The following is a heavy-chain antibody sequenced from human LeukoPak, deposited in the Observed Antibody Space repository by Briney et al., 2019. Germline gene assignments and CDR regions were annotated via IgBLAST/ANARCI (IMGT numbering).Heavy chain of an antibody. D-gene: IGHD3-3*01. Sequence: SETLSLTCTVSGGSISSGSYYWSWIRQPAGKGLEWIGRIYTSGSTNYNPSLKSRVTISVDTSKNQFSLKLSSVTAADTAVYYCARDNADDFWSGYTTLNWFDPWGQGTLVTVSP. CDR1: GGSISSGSYY. V-gene: IGHV4-61*02. J-gene: IGHJ5*02. CDR3: ARDNADDFWSGYTTLNWFDP. CDR2: IYTSGST.